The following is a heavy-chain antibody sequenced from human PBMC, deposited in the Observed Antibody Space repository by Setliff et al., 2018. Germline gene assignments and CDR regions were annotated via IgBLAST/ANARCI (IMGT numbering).Heavy chain of an antibody. V-gene: IGHV3-23*01. CDR1: GFTFSSFA. CDR2: INDSAGST. CDR3: AKXXXXHNS. D-gene: IGHD2-21*01. Sequence: PGGSLRLSCAASGFTFSSFAMTWVRLAPGRGLQWVSVINDSAGSTYHADSVKGRFTISRDNSKNTLYLQMNSLRAEDTAFYYCAKXXXXHNSWGQGTXVT. J-gene: IGHJ4*02.